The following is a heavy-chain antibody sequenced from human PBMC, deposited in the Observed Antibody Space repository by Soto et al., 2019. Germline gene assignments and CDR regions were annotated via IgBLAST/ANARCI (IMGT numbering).Heavy chain of an antibody. Sequence: GGSLRLSCAASGFTFSSYSMNWVRQAPGKGLEWVSSISSSSSYIYYADSVKGRFTISRDNAKNSLYLQMNSLRAEDTAVYYCARGLLYYYDSSGYYYFDYWGQGTLVTVSS. CDR3: ARGLLYYYDSSGYYYFDY. D-gene: IGHD3-22*01. CDR1: GFTFSSYS. J-gene: IGHJ4*02. CDR2: ISSSSSYI. V-gene: IGHV3-21*01.